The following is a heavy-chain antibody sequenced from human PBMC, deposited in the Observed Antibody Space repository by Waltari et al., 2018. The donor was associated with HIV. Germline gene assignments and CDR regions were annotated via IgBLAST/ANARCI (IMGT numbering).Heavy chain of an antibody. D-gene: IGHD1-26*01. V-gene: IGHV5-51*01. CDR3: ARIRMGADDAFDL. Sequence: DVHLVQSGAEVKKPGESLKISCQGSGYSFSSYWIGWVRQMPGKGLEWMGNSYPCDSDSRYSPSFKGQVTISRDMSSSTAYLQWSRLKSSDSATYFCARIRMGADDAFDLWGQGTVVTVTS. J-gene: IGHJ3*01. CDR1: GYSFSSYW. CDR2: SYPCDSDS.